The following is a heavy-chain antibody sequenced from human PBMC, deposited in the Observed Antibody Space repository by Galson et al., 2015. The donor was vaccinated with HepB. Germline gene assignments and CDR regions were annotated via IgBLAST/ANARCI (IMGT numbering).Heavy chain of an antibody. CDR3: AKEGSPATISGPDYYYYGMDV. V-gene: IGHV3-23*01. CDR1: GFTFSSYA. D-gene: IGHD5-24*01. Sequence: SLRLSCAASGFTFSSYAMSWVRQAPGKGLEWVSAISGSGGGTYYADSVKGRFTISRDNSKNTLYLQMNSLRAEDTAVYYCAKEGSPATISGPDYYYYGMDVWGQGTTVTVSS. CDR2: ISGSGGGT. J-gene: IGHJ6*02.